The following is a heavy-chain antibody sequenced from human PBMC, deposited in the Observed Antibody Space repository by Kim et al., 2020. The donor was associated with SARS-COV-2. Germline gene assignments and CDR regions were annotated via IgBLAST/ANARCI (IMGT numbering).Heavy chain of an antibody. V-gene: IGHV4-59*13. CDR1: GDSISGYY. J-gene: IGHJ4*01. D-gene: IGHD2-21*01. CDR2: VYYTGRS. Sequence: SETLSLTCTVSGDSISGYYWSWIRQPPGKGLEWIGYVYYTGRSNYNPSRKRRVTLSVDTSKDQFSLSLSSVTAADTAVYFCARYYCGNGCFYFQYWSQGTLVTVSS. CDR3: ARYYCGNGCFYFQY.